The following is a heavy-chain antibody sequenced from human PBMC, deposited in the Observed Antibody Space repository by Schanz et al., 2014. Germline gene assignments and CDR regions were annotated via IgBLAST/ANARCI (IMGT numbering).Heavy chain of an antibody. CDR3: ARFLARYQYYGVDV. D-gene: IGHD3-3*01. J-gene: IGHJ6*02. CDR1: GFTFTNYA. V-gene: IGHV3-48*04. Sequence: EMQLLESGGGLAQPGGSLRLSCAASGFTFTNYAMTWIRQAPGKGLEWVSHISGSSIHKNYADSVKGRFSISRDNGETSVYLQINSLRVEDTAVYYCARFLARYQYYGVDVWGQGTTVIVSS. CDR2: ISGSSIHK.